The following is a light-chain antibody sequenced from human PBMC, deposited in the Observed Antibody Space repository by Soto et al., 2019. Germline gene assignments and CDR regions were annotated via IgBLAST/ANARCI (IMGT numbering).Light chain of an antibody. CDR2: RAS. CDR1: QSVSSSF. CDR3: QQYESSPLT. V-gene: IGKV3-20*01. J-gene: IGKJ4*01. Sequence: EIVLTQSPDTLSLSPGERATLSCRASQSVSSSFLAWYQQKPGQAPRLLIYRASSRATGIPDRFTGSGSGADFTLTIGRLEPEDFAVYYCQQYESSPLTCGGGTKVEIK.